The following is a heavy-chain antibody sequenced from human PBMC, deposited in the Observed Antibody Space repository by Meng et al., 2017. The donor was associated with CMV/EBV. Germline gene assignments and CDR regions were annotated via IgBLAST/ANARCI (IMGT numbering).Heavy chain of an antibody. CDR1: GFTFDYHA. Sequence: SLKISCTASGFTFDYHALHWVRQAAGKGLEWVAGISWNSVSIGYADSVKGRFTISRDNSKNTLYLQMNSLRAEDTAVYYCANQYSSSWGGGYFDYWGQGTLVTVSS. CDR3: ANQYSSSWGGGYFDY. V-gene: IGHV3-9*01. CDR2: ISWNSVSI. J-gene: IGHJ4*02. D-gene: IGHD6-13*01.